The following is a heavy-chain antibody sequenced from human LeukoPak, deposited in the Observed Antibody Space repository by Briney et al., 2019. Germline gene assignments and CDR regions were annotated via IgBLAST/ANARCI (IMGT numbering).Heavy chain of an antibody. CDR1: GGSFSGYY. D-gene: IGHD5-18*01. J-gene: IGHJ6*02. V-gene: IGHV4-34*01. CDR2: INHSGST. Sequence: SETLSLTCAVYGGSFSGYYWSWIRQPPGKGLEWIGEINHSGSTNYNPSLKSRVTISVDTSKNQFSLKLSSVTAADTAVYYCARSYSYGPYYYYGMDVWGQGTTVTVS. CDR3: ARSYSYGPYYYYGMDV.